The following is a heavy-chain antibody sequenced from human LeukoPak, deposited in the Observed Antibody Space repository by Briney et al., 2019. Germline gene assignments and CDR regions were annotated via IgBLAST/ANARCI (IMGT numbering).Heavy chain of an antibody. V-gene: IGHV3-15*01. CDR2: IKSKTDGGTT. J-gene: IGHJ6*02. CDR1: GFTFSYAW. D-gene: IGHD2-15*01. Sequence: GGSLRLSCAASGFTFSYAWMSWVRQAPGKGLEWVGRIKSKTDGGTTDYAAPVKGRFTISRDDSKNTLYLQMNSLKTEDTAVYYCTTTYRYCSGGSCYSRQLNYYYGMDVWGQGTTVTVSS. CDR3: TTTYRYCSGGSCYSRQLNYYYGMDV.